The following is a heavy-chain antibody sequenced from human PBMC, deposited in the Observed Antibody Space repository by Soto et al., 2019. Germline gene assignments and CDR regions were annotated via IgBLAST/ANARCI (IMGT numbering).Heavy chain of an antibody. CDR2: ISNDGSST. V-gene: IGHV3-74*01. CDR1: GFTFSSYW. CDR3: ARLPNKSPQN. J-gene: IGHJ1*01. Sequence: EVHLVESGGGLVQPGGSLRLSCVASGFTFSSYWMHWVRQAPWKGLVWVSSISNDGSSTSYADPVKGRFTISRDNAKNTLYLQMNSLRAEDTAVYYCARLPNKSPQNWGQGTLVIVSP.